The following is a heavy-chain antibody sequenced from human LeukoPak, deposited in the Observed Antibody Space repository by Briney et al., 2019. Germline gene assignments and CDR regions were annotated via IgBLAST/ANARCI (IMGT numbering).Heavy chain of an antibody. Sequence: GGSLRLSCPASGFTFRNYAMNWVRQAPGKGLEWVSCISDSGGVIVYADSVKGRFTISRDTPKNTLHRQMNTLRAEDTAVYYCAKRLRDGYNSPIDFWGQGTLVTVSS. CDR3: AKRLRDGYNSPIDF. D-gene: IGHD5-24*01. J-gene: IGHJ4*02. CDR2: ISDSGGVI. CDR1: GFTFRNYA. V-gene: IGHV3-23*01.